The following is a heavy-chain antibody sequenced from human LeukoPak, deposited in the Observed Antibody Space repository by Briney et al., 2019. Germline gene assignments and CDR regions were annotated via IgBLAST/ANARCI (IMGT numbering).Heavy chain of an antibody. D-gene: IGHD4-17*01. CDR3: ARTVTTASGLVSSVNWFDP. J-gene: IGHJ5*02. CDR2: IIPIFGIA. CDR1: GGTFSSYA. Sequence: SVKVSCKASGGTFSSYAISWVRQAPGQGLEWMGRIIPIFGIANYAQKFQGRVTITADKSTSTAYMEPSSLRSEDTAVYYCARTVTTASGLVSSVNWFDPWGQGTLVTVSS. V-gene: IGHV1-69*04.